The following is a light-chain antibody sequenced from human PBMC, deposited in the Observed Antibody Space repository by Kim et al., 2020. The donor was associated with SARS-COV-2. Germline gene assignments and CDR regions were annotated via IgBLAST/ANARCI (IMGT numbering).Light chain of an antibody. CDR2: AAS. Sequence: DIQMTQSPSSLSASVGDRVTITCRASQSISSSLNWFQLKPGKAPKLLIYAASSLQGGVPSRFSGSGSGTDFTLTISSLQPEDFATYYCLQTYSTPYTFGQGTKLEI. J-gene: IGKJ2*01. CDR1: QSISSS. CDR3: LQTYSTPYT. V-gene: IGKV1-39*01.